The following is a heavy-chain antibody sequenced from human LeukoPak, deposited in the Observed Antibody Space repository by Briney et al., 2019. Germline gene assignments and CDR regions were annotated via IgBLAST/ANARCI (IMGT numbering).Heavy chain of an antibody. CDR1: GGSISSYY. CDR3: ARASPGFSRIPYYYYYYMDV. Sequence: SETLSLTCTVSGGSISSYYWSWIRQPPGKGLEWIGYIYYSGSTNYNPSLESRVTISVDTSKNQFSLKLSSVTAADTAVYYCARASPGFSRIPYYYYYYMDVWGKGTTVTVSS. D-gene: IGHD2-15*01. CDR2: IYYSGST. V-gene: IGHV4-59*01. J-gene: IGHJ6*03.